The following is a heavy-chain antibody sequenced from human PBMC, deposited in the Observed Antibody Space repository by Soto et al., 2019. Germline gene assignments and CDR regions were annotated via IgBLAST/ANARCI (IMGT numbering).Heavy chain of an antibody. J-gene: IGHJ3*02. CDR3: AKGNHVLRFLEWLLDAFDI. CDR1: VFTFISYA. Sequence: PGGSLRLSCAASVFTFISYAMSWVRQAPGKGLEWVSAISGSGGSTYYADSVKGRFTISRDNSKNTLYLQMNSLRAEDTAVYYCAKGNHVLRFLEWLLDAFDIWGQGTMVTVSS. CDR2: ISGSGGST. D-gene: IGHD3-3*01. V-gene: IGHV3-23*01.